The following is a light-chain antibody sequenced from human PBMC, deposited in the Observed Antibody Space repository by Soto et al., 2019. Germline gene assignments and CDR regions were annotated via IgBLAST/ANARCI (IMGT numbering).Light chain of an antibody. J-gene: IGLJ1*01. CDR1: SSNIGNNY. CDR3: GTWDSSLNAFV. V-gene: IGLV1-51*01. CDR2: DNS. Sequence: QSVLTQPPSVSAAPRQKVTISCSGISSNIGNNYVSWYQQFPGTAPKLLIHDNSERPSGIPDRISGSKSGTSATLGITGLQTGDEGDYYCGTWDSSLNAFVFGTGTKLTVL.